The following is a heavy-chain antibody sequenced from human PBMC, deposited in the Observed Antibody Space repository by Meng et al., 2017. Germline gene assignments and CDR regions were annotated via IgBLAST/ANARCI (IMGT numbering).Heavy chain of an antibody. Sequence: QIQLPQSSPGLVKHSQTLSHICASSGDSVSSNSAAWNWIRQSPSRGLEWLGRAYYRSKWYHDYAESVKSRISIDPDTSKNQFSLQLRSVTPEDSAVYYCARGSYSFDSWGQRTLVTVSS. CDR1: GDSVSSNSAA. J-gene: IGHJ4*02. CDR2: AYYRSKWYH. V-gene: IGHV6-1*01. D-gene: IGHD1-26*01. CDR3: ARGSYSFDS.